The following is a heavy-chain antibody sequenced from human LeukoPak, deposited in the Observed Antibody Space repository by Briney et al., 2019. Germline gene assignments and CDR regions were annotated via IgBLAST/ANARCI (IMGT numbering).Heavy chain of an antibody. J-gene: IGHJ4*02. D-gene: IGHD3-10*01. CDR2: INNGGRT. CDR1: GGSFSGYY. V-gene: IGHV4-34*01. Sequence: SETLSLTCAVYGGSFSGYYWSWIRQPPGKGLEWIAEINNGGRTDYNPSLESRVTISVDTSKNQFSLNVRSVTAADTAVYYCARVMWFGDLSQSVFDYWGQGNLVTVSS. CDR3: ARVMWFGDLSQSVFDY.